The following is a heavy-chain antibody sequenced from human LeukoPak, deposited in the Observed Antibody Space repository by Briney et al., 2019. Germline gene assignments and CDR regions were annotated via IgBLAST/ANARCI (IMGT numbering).Heavy chain of an antibody. CDR1: GFTFSSYS. CDR3: AKVHTNYGDYVNWYFDL. D-gene: IGHD4-17*01. V-gene: IGHV3-21*04. Sequence: GGSLRLSCAASGFTFSSYSMNWVRQAPGKGLEWVSSISSSSSYIYYADSVKGRFTISRDNAKNSLYLQMNSLRAEDTALYYCAKVHTNYGDYVNWYFDLWGRGTLVTVSS. CDR2: ISSSSSYI. J-gene: IGHJ2*01.